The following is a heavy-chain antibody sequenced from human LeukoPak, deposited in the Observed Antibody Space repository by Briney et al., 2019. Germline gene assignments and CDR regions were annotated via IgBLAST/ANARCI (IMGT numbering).Heavy chain of an antibody. Sequence: GASVTVSCMASGFTFTSSVVQWVRQARGQRLEWIGWIVVASGNTNYAQKFQERVTITRNMSPSTAYMELSSLRSEDTAVYYCAAVNYGSSWYAKFDYWGQGTLVTVSS. V-gene: IGHV1-58*01. CDR2: IVVASGNT. J-gene: IGHJ4*02. D-gene: IGHD6-13*01. CDR3: AAVNYGSSWYAKFDY. CDR1: GFTFTSSV.